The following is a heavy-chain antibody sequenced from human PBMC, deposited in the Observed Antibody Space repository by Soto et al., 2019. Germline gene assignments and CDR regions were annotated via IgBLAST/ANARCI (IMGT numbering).Heavy chain of an antibody. Sequence: QLLESGPGLVKPSETLSLTCTVSGGSISSSSYYWGWIRQPPGKGLEWIGSIYYSGSTYYNPSLKSRVTISVDTSKNQFSLKLSSVTAADTAVYYCARQKYCSSTSCYGWFDPWGQGTLVTVSS. V-gene: IGHV4-39*01. CDR2: IYYSGST. J-gene: IGHJ5*02. CDR1: GGSISSSSYY. CDR3: ARQKYCSSTSCYGWFDP. D-gene: IGHD2-2*01.